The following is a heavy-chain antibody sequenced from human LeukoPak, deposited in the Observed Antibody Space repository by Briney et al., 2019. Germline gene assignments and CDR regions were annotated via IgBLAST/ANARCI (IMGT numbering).Heavy chain of an antibody. CDR2: ISSSGSTI. CDR1: GFTFSDYY. J-gene: IGHJ4*02. CDR3: AAYCGGDCYSPVDY. D-gene: IGHD2-21*02. V-gene: IGHV3-11*01. Sequence: PGGSLRLSCAASGFTFSDYYMSWIRQAPGKGLEWVSYISSSGSTIYYAGSVKGRFTISRDNAKNSLYLQMNSLRAEDTAVYYCAAYCGGDCYSPVDYWGQGTLVTVSS.